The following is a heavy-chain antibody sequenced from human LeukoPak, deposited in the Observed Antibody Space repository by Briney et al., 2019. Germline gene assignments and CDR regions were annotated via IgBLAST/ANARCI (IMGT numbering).Heavy chain of an antibody. D-gene: IGHD3/OR15-3a*01. CDR2: IYHSGST. CDR1: RYSISSHYY. J-gene: IGHJ4*02. CDR3: ARQTGSGLFILP. V-gene: IGHV4-38-2*02. Sequence: SETLSLTCTVSRYSISSHYYWGWIRQPPGKGLEWIGSIYHSGSTYYNPSLKSRVTISVDTSKNRFSLKLTSVTAADTAVYYCARQTGSGLFILPGGQGTLATVSS.